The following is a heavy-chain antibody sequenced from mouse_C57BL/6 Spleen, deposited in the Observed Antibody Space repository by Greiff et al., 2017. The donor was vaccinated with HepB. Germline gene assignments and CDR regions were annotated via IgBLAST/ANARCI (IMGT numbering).Heavy chain of an antibody. J-gene: IGHJ2*01. CDR2: IYPGDGDT. Sequence: QVHVKQSGAELVKPGASVKISCKASGYAFSSYWMNWVKQRPGKGLEWIGQIYPGDGDTNYNGKFKGKATLTADKSSSTAYMQLSSLTSEDSAVYFCARSGYYDYDVGYWGQGTTLTVSS. V-gene: IGHV1-80*01. CDR1: GYAFSSYW. D-gene: IGHD2-4*01. CDR3: ARSGYYDYDVGY.